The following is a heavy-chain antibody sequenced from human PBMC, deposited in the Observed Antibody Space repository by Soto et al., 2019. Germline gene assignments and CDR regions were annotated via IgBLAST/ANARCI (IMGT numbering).Heavy chain of an antibody. Sequence: SQILSLTCAIDGDRVSSNIAAWNWIRQSPSRGLEWLGSTYYRSKWYNDYAVSVKSRITINPDTSKTQFSLQLNSVTPEDTAVYYCARDRVAARPGGDAFDIWGQGTMVT. J-gene: IGHJ3*02. D-gene: IGHD6-6*01. CDR1: GDRVSSNIAA. CDR3: ARDRVAARPGGDAFDI. V-gene: IGHV6-1*01. CDR2: TYYRSKWYN.